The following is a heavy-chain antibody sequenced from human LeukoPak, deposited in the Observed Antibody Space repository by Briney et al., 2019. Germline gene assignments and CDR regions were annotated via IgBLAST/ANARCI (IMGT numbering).Heavy chain of an antibody. CDR1: GFTFSDYY. V-gene: IGHV3-11*01. CDR2: ISSSGSTI. CDR3: ARDRVVGAQPGKRGYFQH. J-gene: IGHJ1*01. D-gene: IGHD1-26*01. Sequence: PGGSLRLSCAASGFTFSDYYMSWIRQAPGKGLEWVPYISSSGSTIYYADSVKGRFTISRDNAKNSLYLQMNSLRAEDTAVYYCARDRVVGAQPGKRGYFQHWGQGTLVTVSS.